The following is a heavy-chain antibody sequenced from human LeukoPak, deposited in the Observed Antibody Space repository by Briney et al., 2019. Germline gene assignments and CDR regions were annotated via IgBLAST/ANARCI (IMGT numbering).Heavy chain of an antibody. CDR2: IYYRGNT. CDR1: GGSISSYY. D-gene: IGHD3-10*01. CDR3: ARVGLLWFGESGDAFDI. V-gene: IGHV4-59*12. Sequence: PSETLSLTCTVSGGSISSYYWSWIRQSPGKGLEWIGYIYYRGNTNYNPSLKSRVTMSVDTSKNQFSLKLSSVTAADTAVYYCARVGLLWFGESGDAFDIWGQGTMVTVSS. J-gene: IGHJ3*02.